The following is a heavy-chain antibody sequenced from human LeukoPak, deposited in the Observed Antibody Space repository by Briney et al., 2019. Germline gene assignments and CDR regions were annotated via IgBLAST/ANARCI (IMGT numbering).Heavy chain of an antibody. CDR1: GGTFSSYA. Sequence: VASVRVSCKASGGTFSSYAISWVRQAPGQGLEWMGGIIPIFGTANYAQKFQGRVTITADESTSTAYMELRSLRSDDTAVYYCARDEYDSSGYGDYWGQGTLVTVSS. CDR3: ARDEYDSSGYGDY. D-gene: IGHD3-22*01. CDR2: IIPIFGTA. J-gene: IGHJ4*02. V-gene: IGHV1-69*13.